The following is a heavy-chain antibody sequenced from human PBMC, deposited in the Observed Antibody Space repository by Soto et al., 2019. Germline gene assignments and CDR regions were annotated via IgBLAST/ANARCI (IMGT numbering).Heavy chain of an antibody. CDR2: IEYTGRT. CDR1: GDSMRNYY. V-gene: IGHV4-59*01. D-gene: IGHD3-10*01. J-gene: IGHJ4*02. Sequence: QVQLQESGPGLVKPSETLSLTCTVSGDSMRNYYWSWIRQPPGKGLEWIAYIEYTGRTEVKPSLQSRVTISLDASKNQFSLTLNSVTAADAAIYYCARGRFGAYVDYWGQGTLVAVSS. CDR3: ARGRFGAYVDY.